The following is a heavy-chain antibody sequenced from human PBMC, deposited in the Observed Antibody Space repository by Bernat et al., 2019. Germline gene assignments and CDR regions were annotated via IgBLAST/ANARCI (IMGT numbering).Heavy chain of an antibody. CDR2: IYYSGST. CDR3: ARDTDVGSSWYTDDNYYFDY. CDR1: GCSISSYY. D-gene: IGHD6-13*01. V-gene: IGHV4-59*01. J-gene: IGHJ4*02. Sequence: QVQLQESGPGLVKPSETLSLTCTVSGCSISSYYLSWIRQPPGKGLEWIGYIYYSGSTNYNPSLKSRVTISVDTSKNQFSLKLSSVTAADTAVYYCARDTDVGSSWYTDDNYYFDYWGQGTLVTVSS.